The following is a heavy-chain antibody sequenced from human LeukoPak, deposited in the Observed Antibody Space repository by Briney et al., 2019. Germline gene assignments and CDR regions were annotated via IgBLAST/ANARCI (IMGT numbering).Heavy chain of an antibody. Sequence: PSETLSLTCTVSGGSVSSGSYYWSWIRQPPGKGLEWIGYIYYSGSTNYNPSLKSRVTISVDTSKNQFSLKLSSVTAADTAVYYCARGFPAGFWGQGALVTVSS. CDR3: ARGFPAGF. CDR1: GGSVSSGSYY. CDR2: IYYSGST. D-gene: IGHD2-2*01. V-gene: IGHV4-61*01. J-gene: IGHJ4*02.